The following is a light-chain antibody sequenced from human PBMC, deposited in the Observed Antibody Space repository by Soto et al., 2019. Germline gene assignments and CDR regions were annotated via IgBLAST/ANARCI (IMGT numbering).Light chain of an antibody. CDR3: QQYGSSPPT. CDR2: GAS. Sequence: EIVLTQSPGTLSLSPGERATLSCRASQSVTNDYVAWYQRNPGQAPRLLIYGASYRATDIPRRFSGSGSGTDLTLTITSLEPEDFAMYYCQQYGSSPPTVGQGTKVEIK. CDR1: QSVTNDY. V-gene: IGKV3-20*01. J-gene: IGKJ1*01.